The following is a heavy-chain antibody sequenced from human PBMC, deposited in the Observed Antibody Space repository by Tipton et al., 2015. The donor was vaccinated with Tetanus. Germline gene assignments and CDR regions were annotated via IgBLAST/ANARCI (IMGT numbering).Heavy chain of an antibody. CDR2: ISSTSSYI. V-gene: IGHV3-21*01. CDR1: GFVFSSYT. D-gene: IGHD6-25*01. CDR3: ASGSALDY. J-gene: IGHJ4*02. Sequence: SLRLSCEVSGFVFSSYTMNWVRQAPGKGLEWVASISSTSSYIYYADSLKGRFTISRDNAKNSLYLQMNSLRAEDTAVYYCASGSALDYWGQGILVTASS.